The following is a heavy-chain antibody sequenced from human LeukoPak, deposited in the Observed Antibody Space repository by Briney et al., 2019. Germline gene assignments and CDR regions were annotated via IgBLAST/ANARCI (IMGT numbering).Heavy chain of an antibody. CDR2: IRDKANTYAT. CDR3: TALSY. V-gene: IGHV3-73*01. Sequence: GGSLRLSCAASGFTFDDYAMHWVRQASGKGLEWVGRIRDKANTYATAYGASMKGRFTISRDDSKKTAFLQLNSLKSEDTAVYYCTALSYWGQGTLVTVSS. J-gene: IGHJ4*02. CDR1: GFTFDDYA.